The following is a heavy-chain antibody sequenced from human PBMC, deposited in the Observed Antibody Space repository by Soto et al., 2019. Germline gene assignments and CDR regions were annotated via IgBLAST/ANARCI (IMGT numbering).Heavy chain of an antibody. CDR2: ISSSSSYI. D-gene: IGHD3-9*01. J-gene: IGHJ6*02. V-gene: IGHV3-21*01. Sequence: GGSLRLSCAASGFTFSSYSMNWVRQAPGKGLEWVSSISSSSSYIYYADSVKGRFTISRDNAKNSLYLQMNSLRAEDTAVYYCARTPPSYDILTGSEYYYYYYGMDVWGQGTTVTVSS. CDR3: ARTPPSYDILTGSEYYYYYYGMDV. CDR1: GFTFSSYS.